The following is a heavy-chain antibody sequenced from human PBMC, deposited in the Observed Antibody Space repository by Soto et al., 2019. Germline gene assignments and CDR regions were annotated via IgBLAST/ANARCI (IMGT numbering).Heavy chain of an antibody. CDR2: MNADGSIT. V-gene: IGHV3-74*01. D-gene: IGHD2-8*01. Sequence: SLRLSCAASGFSFSTSWMFRVRQAPGKGLVWVSDMNADGSITSHADSVMGRFTMSRDNARNTLNLQMNSLRAEDTAVYYCARGGVSGGADFWGQGTLVTVSS. CDR3: ARGGVSGGADF. CDR1: GFSFSTSW. J-gene: IGHJ4*02.